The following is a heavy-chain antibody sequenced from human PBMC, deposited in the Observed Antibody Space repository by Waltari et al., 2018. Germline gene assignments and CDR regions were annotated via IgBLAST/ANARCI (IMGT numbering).Heavy chain of an antibody. CDR3: ARCVGATTLYWFDP. CDR2: IYTSGST. CDR1: GGSISSGSYY. D-gene: IGHD1-26*01. Sequence: QVQLQESGPGLVKPSQTLSLTCTVSGGSISSGSYYWSWIRQPAGKGLEWIGRIYTSGSTNYNPSLESRVTISVDTSKNQFSLKLSSVTAADTAVYYCARCVGATTLYWFDPWGQGTLVTVSS. J-gene: IGHJ5*02. V-gene: IGHV4-61*02.